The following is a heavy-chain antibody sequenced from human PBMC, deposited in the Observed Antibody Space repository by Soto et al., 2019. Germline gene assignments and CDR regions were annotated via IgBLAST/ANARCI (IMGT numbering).Heavy chain of an antibody. D-gene: IGHD6-6*01. J-gene: IGHJ6*02. V-gene: IGHV3-43*01. CDR2: ISWDGGST. Sequence: GGSLRLSCAASGFTFDDYTMHWVRQAQGKGLEWVSLISWDGGSTYYADSVKGRFTISRDNSKNSLYLQMNSLRTEDTALYYCSKDIAYSSSSGYYYYGMDVWGQGTTVTVSS. CDR3: SKDIAYSSSSGYYYYGMDV. CDR1: GFTFDDYT.